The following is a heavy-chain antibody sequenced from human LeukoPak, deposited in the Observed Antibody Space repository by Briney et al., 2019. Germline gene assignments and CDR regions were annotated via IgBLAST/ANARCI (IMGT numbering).Heavy chain of an antibody. CDR1: GFTFSSYS. D-gene: IGHD3-22*01. CDR3: ARQTYYYDSSGYSPDAFDI. CDR2: ISSSSSYI. V-gene: IGHV3-21*01. Sequence: GGSPRLSCAASGFTFSSYSMNWVRQAPGKGLEWVSSISSSSSYIYYADSVKGRFTISRDNAKNSLYLQMNSLRAEDTAVYYCARQTYYYDSSGYSPDAFDIWGQGTMVTVSS. J-gene: IGHJ3*02.